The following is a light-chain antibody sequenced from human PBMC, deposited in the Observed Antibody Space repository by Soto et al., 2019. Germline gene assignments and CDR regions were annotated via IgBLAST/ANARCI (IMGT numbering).Light chain of an antibody. CDR1: QDICQY. Sequence: IRMTQSPSSFSASIGDRVSITCRATQDICQYLAWYQQKPGKAPKLLMYHASALQTGVPSRFSGSGSGTDFTLTISCLQSEDFATYYCQQYYSYPQTFGQGTKVDIK. CDR2: HAS. V-gene: IGKV1-8*01. J-gene: IGKJ1*01. CDR3: QQYYSYPQT.